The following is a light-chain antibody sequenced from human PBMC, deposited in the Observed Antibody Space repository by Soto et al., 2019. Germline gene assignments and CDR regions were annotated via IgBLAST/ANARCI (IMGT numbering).Light chain of an antibody. V-gene: IGKV2-28*01. CDR2: LGF. CDR1: QRLLHSNGYNY. Sequence: IVMTQSPLSLPVTPGEPASISCRSRQRLLHSNGYNYFDWYLQKPGQSPQLLIYLGFNRASGVPDRFSGRGSGTDFTLKISSVEAEAVRVYYCVQALQSPPTFGQGTKLESK. J-gene: IGKJ2*01. CDR3: VQALQSPPT.